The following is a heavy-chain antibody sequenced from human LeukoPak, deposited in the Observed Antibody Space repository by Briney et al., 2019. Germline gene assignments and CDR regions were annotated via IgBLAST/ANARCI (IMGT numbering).Heavy chain of an antibody. J-gene: IGHJ6*04. CDR2: IIPIFGTA. CDR3: AIFHNWNDPRCYYYYGMDV. CDR1: GGTFSSYA. Sequence: SVKVSCKASGGTFSSYAISWVRQAPGQGLEWMGGIIPIFGTANYAQKFQGRVTITADESTSTAYMELSSLRSEDTAVYYCAIFHNWNDPRCYYYYGMDVWGKGTTVTVSS. D-gene: IGHD1-1*01. V-gene: IGHV1-69*13.